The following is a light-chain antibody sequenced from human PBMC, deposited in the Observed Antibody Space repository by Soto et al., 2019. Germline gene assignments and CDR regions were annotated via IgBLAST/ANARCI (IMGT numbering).Light chain of an antibody. V-gene: IGKV1-27*01. Sequence: DIQITQSTSSLSAYVGDRVTITCRASQGISHFLAWYQQKPGKVPKLLIYAASILQSGVPPRFSGSGSGTDFTLTISSLQPEDVATYYCQKYNTVPRTFGQGTKV. CDR1: QGISHF. J-gene: IGKJ1*01. CDR2: AAS. CDR3: QKYNTVPRT.